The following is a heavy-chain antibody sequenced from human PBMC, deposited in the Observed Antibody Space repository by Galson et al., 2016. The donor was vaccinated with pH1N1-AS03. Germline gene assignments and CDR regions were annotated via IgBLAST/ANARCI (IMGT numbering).Heavy chain of an antibody. D-gene: IGHD2-8*01. CDR1: RDSFTNHW. CDR2: IYPLDSDI. V-gene: IGHV5-51*01. Sequence: QSGAEVKKPGESLKISCKGSRDSFTNHWIAWVRQMTGKGLEWMAIIYPLDSDIRYSPSFQGQVTISADMSISTAYLEWSSLKASDTAIYYCARHMGNSWHDGLDFWCPGTLVTVSS. J-gene: IGHJ4*02. CDR3: ARHMGNSWHDGLDF.